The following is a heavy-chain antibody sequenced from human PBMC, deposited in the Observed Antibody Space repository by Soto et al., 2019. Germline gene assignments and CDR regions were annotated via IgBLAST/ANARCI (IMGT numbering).Heavy chain of an antibody. D-gene: IGHD3-22*01. J-gene: IGHJ4*02. Sequence: SETLSLTCTVSGGSISSGDYYWSWIRQPPGKGLEWIGYIYYSGSTYYNPSLKSRVSISVDTSKKQFSLKLSSVTAADTAVYYCASFKYYDSSGSFRYFDSWRQGTLVTVSS. CDR2: IYYSGST. CDR3: ASFKYYDSSGSFRYFDS. CDR1: GGSISSGDYY. V-gene: IGHV4-30-4*01.